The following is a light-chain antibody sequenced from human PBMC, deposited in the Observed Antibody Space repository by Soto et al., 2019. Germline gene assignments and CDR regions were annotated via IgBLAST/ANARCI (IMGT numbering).Light chain of an antibody. CDR2: RAS. J-gene: IGKJ2*01. CDR3: QQYYWYYT. CDR1: QSISTW. Sequence: DIQMTQSPSTLSASVGDRVTITCRASQSISTWLAWYQQKPGKAPKLLIYRASSLESGVPSRFSGSGSGTEFTLTISRLQPDDFATYYCQQYYWYYTFGQGAKLEIK. V-gene: IGKV1-5*03.